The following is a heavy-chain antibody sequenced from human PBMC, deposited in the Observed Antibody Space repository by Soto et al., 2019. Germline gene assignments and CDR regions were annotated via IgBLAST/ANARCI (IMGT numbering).Heavy chain of an antibody. CDR1: GFTFSTYS. Sequence: EVQLVESGGGLVQPGGSLRLSCAVSGFTFSTYSMNWVRQAPGKGLEWVSFISTSGSSIYYADSVKGRFTISRDNAKNSLYLQMNSLRDEDTALYYCSRGASSGNSLFDSWGQETLVTVSS. V-gene: IGHV3-48*02. J-gene: IGHJ4*02. CDR3: SRGASSGNSLFDS. CDR2: ISTSGSSI. D-gene: IGHD1-26*01.